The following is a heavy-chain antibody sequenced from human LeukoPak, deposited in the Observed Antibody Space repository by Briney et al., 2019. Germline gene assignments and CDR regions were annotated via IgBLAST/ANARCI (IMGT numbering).Heavy chain of an antibody. CDR3: ARDRLTLDYYYYGMDV. CDR2: ISAYNGNT. D-gene: IGHD1-14*01. J-gene: IGHJ6*02. Sequence: ASVKVSCKASGYTFTSYGISWVRQAPGQGLEWMGWISAYNGNTNYAQKLQGRVTMTTDTSTSTADMELRSLRSDDTAVYYCARDRLTLDYYYYGMDVWGQGTTVTVSS. CDR1: GYTFTSYG. V-gene: IGHV1-18*01.